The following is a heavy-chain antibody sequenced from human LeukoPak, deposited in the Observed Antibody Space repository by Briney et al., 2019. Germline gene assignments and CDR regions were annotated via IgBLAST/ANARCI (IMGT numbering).Heavy chain of an antibody. CDR1: GFTFSNYN. V-gene: IGHV3-21*01. CDR3: ARDAGAWYPPFDY. D-gene: IGHD6-19*01. J-gene: IGHJ4*02. Sequence: GGSLRLSCAASGFTFSNYNINWVRQAPGKGLQWVSSISSGGTYIYYADSVKGRFAISRDNAKNLVYLEMNSLRAEDTAVYYCARDAGAWYPPFDYWGQGTLVTVSS. CDR2: ISSGGTYI.